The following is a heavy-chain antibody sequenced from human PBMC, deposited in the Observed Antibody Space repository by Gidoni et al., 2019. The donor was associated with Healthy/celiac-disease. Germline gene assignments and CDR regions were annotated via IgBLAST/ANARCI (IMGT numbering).Heavy chain of an antibody. J-gene: IGHJ4*02. CDR2: ISSSSSYI. CDR3: ARDFYYDSSGYYGDPFDY. CDR1: GFTFRSYS. D-gene: IGHD3-22*01. V-gene: IGHV3-21*01. Sequence: EVQLVESGGGLVKPGGSLRLSCAASGFTFRSYSMNWVRQAPGKGLEWVSSISSSSSYIYYADSVKGRVTISRDNAKNSLYLQMNSLRAEDTAVYYCARDFYYDSSGYYGDPFDYWGQGTLVTVSS.